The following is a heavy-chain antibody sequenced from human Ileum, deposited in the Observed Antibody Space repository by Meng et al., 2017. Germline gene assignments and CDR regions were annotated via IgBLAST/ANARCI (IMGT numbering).Heavy chain of an antibody. CDR2: IKPDGRTT. V-gene: IGHV3-74*01. CDR1: GFTFSTYS. Sequence: GQLVESGGCLVRPGGSLTPSCAASGFTFSTYSMHWVRQAPGKGLVWVSQIKPDGRTTAYADSVKGRFTISRDNAKSTLYLEMNSLRAEDAAVYYCARDWVWVVWDYWGQGTLVTVSS. CDR3: ARDWVWVVWDY. D-gene: IGHD2-21*01. J-gene: IGHJ4*02.